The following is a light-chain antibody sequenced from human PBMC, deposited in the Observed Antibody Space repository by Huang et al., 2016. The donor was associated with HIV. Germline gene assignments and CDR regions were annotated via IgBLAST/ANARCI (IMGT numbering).Light chain of an antibody. J-gene: IGKJ2*01. CDR3: HQYAASPGT. V-gene: IGKV3-20*01. CDR2: GAS. CDR1: QSVASAF. Sequence: EIVLTQSPGTLSLSPGERATLSCRASQSVASAFLAWYQQRPGQAPRLLIYGASTRATSIPDRFSGSGSGTDFSLTISRLEPEDFAVYYCHQYAASPGTFGQGTKLEI.